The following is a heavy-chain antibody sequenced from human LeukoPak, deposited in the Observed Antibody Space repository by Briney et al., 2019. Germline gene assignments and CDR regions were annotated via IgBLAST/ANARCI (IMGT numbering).Heavy chain of an antibody. V-gene: IGHV4-59*01. CDR1: GFTFSNFW. CDR3: ARKNDFDI. Sequence: GSLRLSCAASGFTFSNFWMSWVRQPPGKGLEWIGCIYYSGNTYYNPSLKSRVTISVDMSKNQFSLRLTSVTAADTAVYYCARKNDFDIWGQGTLVTVSS. CDR2: IYYSGNT. D-gene: IGHD2/OR15-2a*01. J-gene: IGHJ3*02.